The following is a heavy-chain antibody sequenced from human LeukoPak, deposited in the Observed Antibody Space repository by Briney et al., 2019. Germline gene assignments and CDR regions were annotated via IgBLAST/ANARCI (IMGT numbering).Heavy chain of an antibody. CDR1: GYTFTSYA. J-gene: IGHJ4*02. Sequence: ASVKVSCKPSGYTFTSYALSWVRQAPGQGLEWMGIINPSGGSTSYAQKFQGRVTMTRDTSTSTVYMELSSLRSEDTAVYYCARGARLGRAAGTLNFDYWGQGTLVTVSS. D-gene: IGHD6-13*01. CDR3: ARGARLGRAAGTLNFDY. V-gene: IGHV1-46*01. CDR2: INPSGGST.